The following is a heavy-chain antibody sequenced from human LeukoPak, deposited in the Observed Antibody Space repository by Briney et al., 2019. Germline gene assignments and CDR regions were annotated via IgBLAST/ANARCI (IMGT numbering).Heavy chain of an antibody. CDR2: ISSSGSTI. J-gene: IGHJ6*02. V-gene: IGHV3-48*03. CDR1: GFTFSSYE. Sequence: GGSLRLSCAASGFTFSSYEMNWVRQAPGKGLEWVSYISSSGSTIYYADSVKGRFTISRDNAKNSLYLQMNSLRAEDTAVYYCARDGILWFGELLSAYYGMDVWGQGTTDTVSS. CDR3: ARDGILWFGELLSAYYGMDV. D-gene: IGHD3-10*01.